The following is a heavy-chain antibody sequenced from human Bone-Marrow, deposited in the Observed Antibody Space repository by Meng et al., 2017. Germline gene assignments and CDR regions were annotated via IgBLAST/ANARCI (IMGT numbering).Heavy chain of an antibody. CDR1: GYIFSHYT. CDR3: ANWITGHFDH. Sequence: MQLLESGGGLVQPGGSLRLSCVGSGYIFSHYTMIWVRQAPGKGPEWVSTINENGANTHYPDSLKGRFTISRDNSKNTVYLQMNSLGVEDTAVYYCANWITGHFDHWGLGTLVTVSS. CDR2: INENGANT. V-gene: IGHV3-23*01. D-gene: IGHD2-8*02. J-gene: IGHJ4*02.